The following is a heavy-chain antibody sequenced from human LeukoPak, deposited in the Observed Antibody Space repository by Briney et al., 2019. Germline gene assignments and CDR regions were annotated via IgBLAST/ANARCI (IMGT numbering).Heavy chain of an antibody. D-gene: IGHD2-2*01. Sequence: PGGSLRLSCAASGFTFSSYAMHWVRQAPGKGLEWVAVISYDGSNKYYADSVKGRFTISRDNSKNTLYLQMNSLRAEDTAVYYCARGGLVVVLDYWGQGTLVTVSS. CDR1: GFTFSSYA. J-gene: IGHJ4*02. CDR3: ARGGLVVVLDY. CDR2: ISYDGSNK. V-gene: IGHV3-30*04.